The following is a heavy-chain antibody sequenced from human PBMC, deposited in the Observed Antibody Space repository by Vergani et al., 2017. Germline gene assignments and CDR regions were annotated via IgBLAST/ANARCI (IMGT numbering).Heavy chain of an antibody. J-gene: IGHJ4*02. CDR1: GFTFSSYS. D-gene: IGHD3-10*01. CDR3: ARDHGFGEYYFDY. Sequence: EVQLVESGGGLVKPGGSLRLSCAASGFTFSSYSMNWVSQAPGKGLEWVSSISSSSSYIYYADSVKGRFTISRDNAKNSLYLQMNSLRAEDTAVYYCARDHGFGEYYFDYWGQGNLVTVSS. CDR2: ISSSSSYI. V-gene: IGHV3-21*01.